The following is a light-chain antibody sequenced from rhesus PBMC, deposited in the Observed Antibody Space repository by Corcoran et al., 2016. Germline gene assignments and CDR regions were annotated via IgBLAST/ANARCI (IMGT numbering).Light chain of an antibody. CDR3: CSYAGSYNYI. V-gene: IGLV2-32*01. J-gene: IGLJ1*01. CDR2: EVS. CDR1: SSDIGGYNY. Sequence: QAALTQPRSVSGSPGQSVTISCTGTSSDIGGYNYVSWYQQRPGTAPKLMIYEVSKRPSGVSDRFSGSKSGNTASLTISGLQAEDEADYYCCSYAGSYNYIFGAGTRLTVL.